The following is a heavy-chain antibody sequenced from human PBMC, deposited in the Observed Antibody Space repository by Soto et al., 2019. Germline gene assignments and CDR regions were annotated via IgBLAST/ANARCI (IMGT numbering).Heavy chain of an antibody. J-gene: IGHJ4*02. Sequence: QVQLQESGPGLVKPSGTLSLTCAVSGGSISTSNWWSWVRQPPGKGLEWIGEVYHRGSTNYNPSFKSRVAMSVDKSKNQFSLKLNSVTAADTALYYCARTSTSRTRFDYWGQGSLVTVSS. D-gene: IGHD1-1*01. CDR1: GGSISTSNW. V-gene: IGHV4-4*02. CDR2: VYHRGST. CDR3: ARTSTSRTRFDY.